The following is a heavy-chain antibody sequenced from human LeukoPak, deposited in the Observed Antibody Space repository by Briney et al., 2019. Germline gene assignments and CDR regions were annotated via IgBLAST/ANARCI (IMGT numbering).Heavy chain of an antibody. D-gene: IGHD3-10*01. V-gene: IGHV4-39*01. CDR3: ASQSNSGNWFDP. CDR2: IYYSGST. CDR1: GASVSSGSYY. J-gene: IGHJ5*02. Sequence: SETLSLTCTVSGASVSSGSYYWGWIRQPPGKGLEWIGSIYYSGSTYYNPSLKSRVTISVDTSKNQFSLKLSSVTAADTAVYYCASQSNSGNWFDPWGQGTLVTVSS.